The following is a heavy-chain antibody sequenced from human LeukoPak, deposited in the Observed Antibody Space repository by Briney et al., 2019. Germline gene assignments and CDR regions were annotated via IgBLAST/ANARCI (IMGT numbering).Heavy chain of an antibody. V-gene: IGHV4-30-4*01. D-gene: IGHD1-1*01. CDR3: AREGGTDGKVNWFDP. CDR2: IYYSGST. Sequence: SQTLSLTCTVSGGSISSGDYYWSWIRQPPGKGLEWIGYIYYSGSTYYNPSLKSRVTISVDTSKNQFSLKLSSVTAADTAVYYCAREGGTDGKVNWFDPWGQGTLVTVSS. CDR1: GGSISSGDYY. J-gene: IGHJ5*02.